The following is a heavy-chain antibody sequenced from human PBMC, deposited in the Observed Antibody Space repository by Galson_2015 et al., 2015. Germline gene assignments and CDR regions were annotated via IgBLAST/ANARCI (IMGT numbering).Heavy chain of an antibody. CDR1: GYTFTSYD. CDR2: MNPNSGNT. Sequence: SVKVSCRASGYTFTSYDINWVRQATGQGLEWMGWMNPNSGNTGYAQKFQGRVTMTRNTSISTAYMELSSLRSEDTAVYYCARAGIDNIVATNYFDYWGQGTLVTVSS. V-gene: IGHV1-8*01. CDR3: ARAGIDNIVATNYFDY. J-gene: IGHJ4*02. D-gene: IGHD5-12*01.